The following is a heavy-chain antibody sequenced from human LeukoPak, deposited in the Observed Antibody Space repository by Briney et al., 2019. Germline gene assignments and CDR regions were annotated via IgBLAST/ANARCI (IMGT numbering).Heavy chain of an antibody. CDR1: GGTFSSYA. CDR3: ARESGGYSYGYLY. J-gene: IGHJ4*02. Sequence: ASVKVSCKASGGTFSSYAISWVRQAPGQGLEWVGGIIPIFGTANYAQKFQGRVTITADESTSTAYMELSSLRSEDTAVYYCARESGGYSYGYLYWGQGTLVTVSS. D-gene: IGHD5-18*01. V-gene: IGHV1-69*13. CDR2: IIPIFGTA.